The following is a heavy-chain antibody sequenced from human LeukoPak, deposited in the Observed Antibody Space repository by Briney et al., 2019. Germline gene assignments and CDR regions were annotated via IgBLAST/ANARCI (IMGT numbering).Heavy chain of an antibody. Sequence: SETLSLTCTVSGGSISDRNYYWDWIRQPPGKGLEWIGNIYYTGNTYYSPSLKSRVTLSVGTSTNQFSLKLSSVTAADTAVYYCARRHTIGSGSYFFNWFDPWGQGTLVTVSS. CDR3: ARRHTIGSGSYFFNWFDP. CDR1: GGSISDRNYY. CDR2: IYYTGNT. D-gene: IGHD1-26*01. V-gene: IGHV4-39*01. J-gene: IGHJ5*02.